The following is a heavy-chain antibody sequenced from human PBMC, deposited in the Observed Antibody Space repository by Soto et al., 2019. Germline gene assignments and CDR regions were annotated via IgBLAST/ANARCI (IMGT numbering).Heavy chain of an antibody. CDR3: ARTDYYDSSGSQGHFDY. Sequence: PETLSLTCAVTGYSISSSNWWGWIRQPPGKGLEWIGYIYYSGSTYYNPSLKSRVTMSVDTSQTQFSLKLSSVTAVDTAVYYCARTDYYDSSGSQGHFDYWGQGTLVTVSS. V-gene: IGHV4-28*01. CDR1: GYSISSSNW. J-gene: IGHJ4*02. D-gene: IGHD3-22*01. CDR2: IYYSGST.